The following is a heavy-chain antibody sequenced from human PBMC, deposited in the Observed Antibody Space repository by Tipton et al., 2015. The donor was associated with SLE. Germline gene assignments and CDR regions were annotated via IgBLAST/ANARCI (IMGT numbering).Heavy chain of an antibody. CDR3: ARDFPPVEYSSSVREDYFDY. Sequence: GSLRLSCAASGFTFSSYSMNWVRQAPGKGLEWVSYISSSSSYTNYADSVKGRFTISRDNAKNSLYLQMNSLRAEDTAVYYCARDFPPVEYSSSVREDYFDYWGQGTLVTVSS. V-gene: IGHV3-21*04. D-gene: IGHD6-6*01. CDR2: ISSSSSYT. J-gene: IGHJ4*02. CDR1: GFTFSSYS.